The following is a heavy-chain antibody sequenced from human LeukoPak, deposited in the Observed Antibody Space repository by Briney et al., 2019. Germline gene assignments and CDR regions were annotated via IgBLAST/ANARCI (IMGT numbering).Heavy chain of an antibody. Sequence: ASVKVSCKASGYTFTSYDINCVRQATGQGLEWMGWMNPNSGNTGYAQKFQGRVTMTRNTSISTAYMELSSLRSEDTAVYYCARGRDFWSGYAWRYGMDVWGQGTTVTVSS. CDR3: ARGRDFWSGYAWRYGMDV. CDR1: GYTFTSYD. J-gene: IGHJ6*02. V-gene: IGHV1-8*01. D-gene: IGHD3-3*01. CDR2: MNPNSGNT.